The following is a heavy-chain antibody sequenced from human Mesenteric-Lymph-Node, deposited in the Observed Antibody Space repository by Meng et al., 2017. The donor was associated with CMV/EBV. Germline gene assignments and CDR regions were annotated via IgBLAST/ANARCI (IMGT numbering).Heavy chain of an antibody. CDR1: GFTFSSYW. CDR3: ASPQGPYYYYGMDV. Sequence: GGSLRLSCAASGFTFSSYWMSWVRQAPGKGLEWVANIKQDGSEKYYVDSVKGRFTISRDNAKNSLYLQMNSLRAEDTAVYYCASPQGPYYYYGMDVWSQGTTVTVSS. CDR2: IKQDGSEK. V-gene: IGHV3-7*01. J-gene: IGHJ6*02.